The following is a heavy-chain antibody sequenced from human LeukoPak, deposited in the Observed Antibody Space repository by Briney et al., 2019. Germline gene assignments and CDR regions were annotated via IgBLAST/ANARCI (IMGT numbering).Heavy chain of an antibody. CDR2: IKEDGSEK. J-gene: IGHJ5*02. V-gene: IGHV3-7*01. CDR3: ARDNDRKDDS. Sequence: GGSLRLSCAASGFIFSNYWMTWVRQAPGKGLEWVANIKEDGSEKYYVDSVKGRFAISRDNAKNSLYLQMNNLRAEDTAVYYCARDNDRKDDSWGQGTLVTVSS. CDR1: GFIFSNYW. D-gene: IGHD3-16*01.